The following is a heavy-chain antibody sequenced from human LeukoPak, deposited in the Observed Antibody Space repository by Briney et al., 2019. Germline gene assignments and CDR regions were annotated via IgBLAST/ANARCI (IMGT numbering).Heavy chain of an antibody. V-gene: IGHV4-61*02. CDR2: IYSSGST. D-gene: IGHD6-19*01. CDR3: ARWRSAGLDY. CDR1: GDYISRSSYF. J-gene: IGHJ4*02. Sequence: PSETLSLTCTVSGDYISRSSYFWSWIRQPAGKGLEWIGRIYSSGSTDYSPSLKSRVTMSVDTSKNQFSLKLTSETAADTAIYYCARWRSAGLDYWGQGTQVTVSS.